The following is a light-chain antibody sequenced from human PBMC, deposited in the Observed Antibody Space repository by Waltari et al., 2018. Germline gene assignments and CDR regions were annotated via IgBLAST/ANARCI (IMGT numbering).Light chain of an antibody. CDR2: DVT. V-gene: IGLV2-14*03. CDR1: RRDVGASNY. CDR3: SSMVSGGPLV. Sequence: QSALTQPASVSGSPGQSITISCTGPRRDVGASNYVSWYRQPPGKAPELMISDVTLRPSGISDRFSGSKSGDTASLTISGLQAEDEADYYCSSMVSGGPLVFGSGTQVTVL. J-gene: IGLJ1*01.